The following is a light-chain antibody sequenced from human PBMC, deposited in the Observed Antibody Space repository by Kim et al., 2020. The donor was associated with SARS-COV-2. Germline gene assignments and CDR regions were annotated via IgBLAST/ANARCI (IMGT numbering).Light chain of an antibody. Sequence: DIQMTQSPSAMSASVGDRVTITCRASQDITNLLAWFQQRPGRVPKRLIYTASNLQTGVPSRFSGSGSGTEFTLTISSLQPEDFATYYCLQHYSHQWTFGRGTKVDIK. V-gene: IGKV1-17*03. CDR3: LQHYSHQWT. J-gene: IGKJ1*01. CDR2: TAS. CDR1: QDITNL.